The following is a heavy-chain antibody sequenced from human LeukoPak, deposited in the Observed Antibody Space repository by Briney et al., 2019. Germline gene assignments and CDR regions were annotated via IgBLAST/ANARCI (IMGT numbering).Heavy chain of an antibody. CDR2: IYPGDSDT. Sequence: GESLKISCKGSGYSFTSHWIGWVRQMPGKGLEWMGIIYPGDSDTRYSPSFQGQVTISADNSISTAYLQWSSLKASDSAMYYCARTSGYDSSGYYGYYFDYWGQGTLVTVSS. CDR1: GYSFTSHW. D-gene: IGHD3-22*01. CDR3: ARTSGYDSSGYYGYYFDY. J-gene: IGHJ4*02. V-gene: IGHV5-51*01.